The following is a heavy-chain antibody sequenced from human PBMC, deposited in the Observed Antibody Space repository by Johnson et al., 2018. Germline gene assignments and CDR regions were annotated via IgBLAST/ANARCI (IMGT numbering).Heavy chain of an antibody. V-gene: IGHV3-30*18. CDR2: ISFDGSKE. D-gene: IGHD3-22*01. CDR3: AKAGYFYDTRTIGQ. CDR1: GFTFGSFG. J-gene: IGHJ4*02. Sequence: QVQLVESGGGVVQPGTSLRLSCTGSGFTFGSFGMHWVRQAPGKGLEWVAAISFDGSKEYHADSVKGRFTISRDNSKNTLYLQMSSLRTEETAVYYCAKAGYFYDTRTIGQWGQGTLVAVSS.